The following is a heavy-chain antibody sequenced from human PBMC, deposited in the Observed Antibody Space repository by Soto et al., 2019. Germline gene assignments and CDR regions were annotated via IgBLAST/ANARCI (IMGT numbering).Heavy chain of an antibody. CDR1: GDSISSSNSH. CDR2: VYYGGAIFYSGNI. V-gene: IGHV4-39*01. Sequence: NPSETLSLTCTVSGDSISSSNSHWGWTRQPPGKGLEYIGSVYYGGAIFYSGNIYYNPSLKSRVTISVDTSKNQFSLRLSSVTAADTGVYYCVRYDRINMKPYSPEGFHIWGQGXMVTVSS. J-gene: IGHJ3*02. CDR3: VRYDRINMKPYSPEGFHI. D-gene: IGHD3-3*02.